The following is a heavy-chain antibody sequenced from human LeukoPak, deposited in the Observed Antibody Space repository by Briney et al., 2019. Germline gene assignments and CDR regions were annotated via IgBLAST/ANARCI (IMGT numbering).Heavy chain of an antibody. V-gene: IGHV3-23*01. CDR1: GFTFSTYA. J-gene: IGHJ4*02. D-gene: IGHD2-2*01. Sequence: GGSLRLSCDASGFTFSTYAMSWVRQAPGEGLEWVSGLSGSGGSTWYADSEKGRFTISRDNSKNTVYLHMNSLRAEDTAVYYCANFEGLCGSANTCYHFDCWGQGTLVTVSS. CDR3: ANFEGLCGSANTCYHFDC. CDR2: LSGSGGST.